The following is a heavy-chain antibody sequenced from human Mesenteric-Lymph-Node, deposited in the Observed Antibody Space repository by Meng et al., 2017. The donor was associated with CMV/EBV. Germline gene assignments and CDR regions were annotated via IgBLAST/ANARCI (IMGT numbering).Heavy chain of an antibody. Sequence: GESLKISCAASGFTFSSYAMSWVRQAPGKGLEWVSGISGSGGSTYYADSVKGRFSISRDNSKDTLFLQMNSLRAEDTAVYYCARDSDVLRFLEWSSPGMDVWGQGTTVTVSS. CDR3: ARDSDVLRFLEWSSPGMDV. V-gene: IGHV3-23*01. CDR1: GFTFSSYA. CDR2: ISGSGGST. D-gene: IGHD3-3*01. J-gene: IGHJ6*02.